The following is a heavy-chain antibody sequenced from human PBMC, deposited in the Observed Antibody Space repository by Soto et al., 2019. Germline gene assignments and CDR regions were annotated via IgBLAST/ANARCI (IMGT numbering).Heavy chain of an antibody. CDR3: ARGGATIFGVVITLYYFDY. D-gene: IGHD3-3*01. CDR2: INHSGST. CDR1: GGSFSGYY. V-gene: IGHV4-34*01. J-gene: IGHJ4*02. Sequence: QVQLQQWGAGLLKPSETLSLTCAVYGGSFSGYYWSWIRQPPGKGLEWIGEINHSGSTNYNPSLKSRVTISVDTSKNQFSLKLSSVTAADTAVYYCARGGATIFGVVITLYYFDYWGQGTLVTVSS.